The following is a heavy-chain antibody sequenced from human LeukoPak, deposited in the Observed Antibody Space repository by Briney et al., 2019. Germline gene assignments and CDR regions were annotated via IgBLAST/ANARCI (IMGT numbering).Heavy chain of an antibody. J-gene: IGHJ3*02. CDR2: ISSSSSTI. D-gene: IGHD3-9*01. CDR1: GFTFSSYS. CDR3: ARSRVLRYFDWLLVVGGDNDAFDI. V-gene: IGHV3-48*01. Sequence: PGGSLRLSCAASGFTFSSYSMNWVRQAPGKGLEWVSYISSSSSTIYYADSVKGRFTISRDNAKNSLYLQMNSLRAEDTAVYYCARSRVLRYFDWLLVVGGDNDAFDIWGQGTMVTVSS.